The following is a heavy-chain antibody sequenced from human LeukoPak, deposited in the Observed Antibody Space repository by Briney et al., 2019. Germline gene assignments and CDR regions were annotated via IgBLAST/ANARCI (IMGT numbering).Heavy chain of an antibody. V-gene: IGHV5-51*01. D-gene: IGHD2-15*01. Sequence: HGESLKISCKGSGYSFTSYWIGWVRQMPGKGLEWMAIIYPGDSDTRYSPSFQGQVTVSADKSISTAYLQWSSLKASDTAMYYCARRHCSGGSCYSDFGYWGQGTLVTVSS. CDR2: IYPGDSDT. CDR3: ARRHCSGGSCYSDFGY. CDR1: GYSFTSYW. J-gene: IGHJ4*02.